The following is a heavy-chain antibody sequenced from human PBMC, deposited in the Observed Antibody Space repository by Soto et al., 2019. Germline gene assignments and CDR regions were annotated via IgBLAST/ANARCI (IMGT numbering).Heavy chain of an antibody. Sequence: SETLSLTCTVSGGAISSYYWNWIRQPPGKGLEWIGYIHYTGSSSYNPSLKSRVTVSVDTSKNHFSLKLRSVTAADTAVYYCAREPNYYYGFDVWXQAXTVXVS. CDR3: AREPNYYYGFDV. CDR1: GGAISSYY. D-gene: IGHD1-1*01. CDR2: IHYTGSS. J-gene: IGHJ6*02. V-gene: IGHV4-59*08.